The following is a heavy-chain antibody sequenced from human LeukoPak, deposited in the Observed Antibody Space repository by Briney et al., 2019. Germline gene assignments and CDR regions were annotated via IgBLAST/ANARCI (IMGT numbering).Heavy chain of an antibody. D-gene: IGHD3-10*01. J-gene: IGHJ3*02. Sequence: GGSLRLSCAASGFTFSTYAMSWVRQAPGKGLEWVSSISGSGGSTYYADSVKGRFTISRDNSKNTLYLHMNSLRAEDTAVYYCARDNLVRGYDAFDIWGQGTMVTVSS. CDR2: ISGSGGST. V-gene: IGHV3-23*01. CDR1: GFTFSTYA. CDR3: ARDNLVRGYDAFDI.